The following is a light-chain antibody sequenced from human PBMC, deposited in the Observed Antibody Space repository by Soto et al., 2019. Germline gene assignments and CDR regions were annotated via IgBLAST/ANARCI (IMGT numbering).Light chain of an antibody. CDR2: DVS. Sequence: QSALTQPASVSGSPGQSITISCTGTSGDVGAYNYVSWYQQHPGKAPKLMIHDVSNRPSGVSNRFSGSKSGNTASLSISGLQAEDEADYYCSSYTGSSTLGVFGGGTQLTVL. CDR1: SGDVGAYNY. V-gene: IGLV2-14*01. J-gene: IGLJ2*01. CDR3: SSYTGSSTLGV.